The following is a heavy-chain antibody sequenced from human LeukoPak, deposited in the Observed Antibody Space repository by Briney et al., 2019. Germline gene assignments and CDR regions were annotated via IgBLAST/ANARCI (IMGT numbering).Heavy chain of an antibody. D-gene: IGHD1-26*01. J-gene: IGHJ4*02. CDR1: GFTFSNYV. CDR3: ARDSGTYIFDY. V-gene: IGHV3-23*01. Sequence: GGSLRLSCAASGFTFSNYVMSWVRQAPGKGLEWVSAMSGSGYSTYYADSVKGRFTISRDNSKNTLYLQMNSLRAEDTAVYYCARDSGTYIFDYWGQGRLVTVSS. CDR2: MSGSGYST.